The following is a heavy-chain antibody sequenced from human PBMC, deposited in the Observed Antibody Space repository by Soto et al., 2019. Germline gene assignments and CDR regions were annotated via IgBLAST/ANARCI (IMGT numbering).Heavy chain of an antibody. J-gene: IGHJ4*02. CDR3: VKAVVVVAAAGWNFDY. V-gene: IGHV3-23*01. Sequence: GGSLRLSCAASGFTFTNYAMTWVRQAPGKGLEWVSGVSGSGGGTYYADSVKGRFTMSRDNSKNTLYLQMNSLRAEDTAVYYCVKAVVVVAAAGWNFDYWGQGILVTVSS. CDR2: VSGSGGGT. CDR1: GFTFTNYA. D-gene: IGHD2-15*01.